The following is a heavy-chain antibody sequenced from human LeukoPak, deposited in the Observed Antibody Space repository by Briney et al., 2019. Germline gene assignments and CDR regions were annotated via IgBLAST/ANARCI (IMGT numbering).Heavy chain of an antibody. CDR3: ARGGPITMIVVVHY. V-gene: IGHV3-48*03. CDR1: GFTFSSYE. D-gene: IGHD3-22*01. J-gene: IGHJ4*02. Sequence: GGSLRLSCVASGFTFSSYEMNWVRQAPGKGLEWLSYIGSSDSTTHYADSVKGRFTISRDNSKNTLYLQMNSLRAEDTAVYYCARGGPITMIVVVHYWGQGTLVTVSS. CDR2: IGSSDSTT.